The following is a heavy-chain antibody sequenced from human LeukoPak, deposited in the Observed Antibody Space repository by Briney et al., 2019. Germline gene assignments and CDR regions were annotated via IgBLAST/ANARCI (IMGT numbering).Heavy chain of an antibody. D-gene: IGHD3-22*01. Sequence: SETLSLTCTVSGGSFSSSSYYWGWIRQPPGKGLEWIGSIYYSGSTYYNPSLKSRVTISVDTSKNQFSLKLSSVTAADTAVYYCARDPYYSSGDDAFDIWGQGTMVTVSS. J-gene: IGHJ3*02. CDR1: GGSFSSSSYY. CDR3: ARDPYYSSGDDAFDI. CDR2: IYYSGST. V-gene: IGHV4-39*07.